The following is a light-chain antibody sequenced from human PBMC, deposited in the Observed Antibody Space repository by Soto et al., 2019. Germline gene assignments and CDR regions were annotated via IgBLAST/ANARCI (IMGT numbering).Light chain of an antibody. CDR1: SSDVGGYNY. CDR2: DVS. CDR3: SSYTSSSTWV. Sequence: QSALTQPASVSGSPGQSITISCTGTSSDVGGYNYVSWYQQHPGKAPKLMIYDVSNRPSGVSNRFSGSKSGNTASLTLSGLQAEDEADYYCSSYTSSSTWVIGGGTKLTVL. J-gene: IGLJ3*02. V-gene: IGLV2-14*01.